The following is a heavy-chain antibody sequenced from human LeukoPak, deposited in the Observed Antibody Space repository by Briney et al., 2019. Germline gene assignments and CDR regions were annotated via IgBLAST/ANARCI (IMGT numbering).Heavy chain of an antibody. D-gene: IGHD4-17*01. CDR1: GFTFSSSW. CDR3: ASLSTHDYGDP. Sequence: PGGSLRLSCAASGFTFSSSWMHWVRQAPGKGLMWVSHINSGASTTTYADSVKGRFTISRDNAKSTLYLQMNSLRAEDTAVYYRASLSTHDYGDPWGQGTLVTVSS. CDR2: INSGASTT. J-gene: IGHJ4*02. V-gene: IGHV3-74*01.